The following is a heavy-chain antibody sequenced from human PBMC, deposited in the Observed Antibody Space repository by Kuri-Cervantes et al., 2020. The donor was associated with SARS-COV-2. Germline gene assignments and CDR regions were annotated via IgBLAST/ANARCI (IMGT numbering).Heavy chain of an antibody. CDR1: GFTFISTA. CDR3: VKDRQGLGYSGMDV. CDR2: VSYDGSTK. V-gene: IGHV3-30*18. Sequence: GESLKISCAASGFTFISTAMHWVRQAPGKGLEWVAVVSYDGSTKYYAGSVKGRFTISRDNSKDTLSLQINSLRAEDTALYYCVKDRQGLGYSGMDVWGPGATVTVSS. J-gene: IGHJ6*01. D-gene: IGHD2-21*01.